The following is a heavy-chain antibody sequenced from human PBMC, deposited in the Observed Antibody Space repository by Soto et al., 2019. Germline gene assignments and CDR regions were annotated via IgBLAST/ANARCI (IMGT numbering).Heavy chain of an antibody. CDR2: INAGNGNT. V-gene: IGHV1-3*01. D-gene: IGHD6-13*01. CDR1: GYTFTSYA. CDR3: ARDSTGYRSSGLDYNYFYTDV. Sequence: AAAVKVSCKASGYTFTSYAMHWVRQAPGQRLERMGWINAGNGNTKYSQMFQGRVTITRDTSASTAYMELSSLRSEDTAVYYCARDSTGYRSSGLDYNYFYTDVRGKATTVTVSS. J-gene: IGHJ6*03.